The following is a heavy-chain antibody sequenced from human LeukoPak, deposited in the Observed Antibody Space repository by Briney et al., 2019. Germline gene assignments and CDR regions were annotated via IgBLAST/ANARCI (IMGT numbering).Heavy chain of an antibody. D-gene: IGHD3-16*02. J-gene: IGHJ6*02. CDR2: IYYSGST. CDR1: GGSISSSSYY. Sequence: SETLSLTCTVSGGSISSSSYYWGWIRQPPGKGLEWIGSIYYSGSTYYNPSLKSRVTISVDTSKNQFSLKLSSVTAADTAVYYCARVVGVTVGYYYYGMDVWGQGTTVTVSS. CDR3: ARVVGVTVGYYYYGMDV. V-gene: IGHV4-39*07.